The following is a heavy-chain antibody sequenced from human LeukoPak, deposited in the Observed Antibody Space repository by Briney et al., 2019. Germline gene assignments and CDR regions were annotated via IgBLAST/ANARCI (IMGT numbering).Heavy chain of an antibody. J-gene: IGHJ2*01. V-gene: IGHV1-18*01. Sequence: ASVKRSCMASGYTFTSYGISWVRQAPGQGLEWMGWISAHNGNTNYAQKLQGRVTITANESTSTAYMELSSLRSEDTAVYYCASGTMVRGVILWYFDLWGRGTLVTVSS. CDR3: ASGTMVRGVILWYFDL. CDR2: ISAHNGNT. D-gene: IGHD3-10*01. CDR1: GYTFTSYG.